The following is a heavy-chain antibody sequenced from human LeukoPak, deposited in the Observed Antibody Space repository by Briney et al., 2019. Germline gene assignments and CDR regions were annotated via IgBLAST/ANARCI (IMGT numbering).Heavy chain of an antibody. CDR1: GFTFSSSW. Sequence: GGSLRLSCAVSGFTFSSSWMSWVRQAPEKGLEWVADIKYDGSEIYYVDSVWGRFTISRDENTLYLQMNHLRVDDTAVYYCTRGGEEPFDYWGQGTLVTVSS. D-gene: IGHD3-10*01. CDR2: IKYDGSEI. CDR3: TRGGEEPFDY. V-gene: IGHV3-7*01. J-gene: IGHJ4*02.